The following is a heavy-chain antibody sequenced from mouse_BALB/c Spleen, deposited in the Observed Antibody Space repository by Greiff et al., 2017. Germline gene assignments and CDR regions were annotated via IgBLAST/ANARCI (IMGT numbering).Heavy chain of an antibody. D-gene: IGHD1-1*01. CDR3: ARDGGLLLGSFAY. J-gene: IGHJ3*01. V-gene: IGHV5-6-3*01. CDR1: GFTFSSYG. CDR2: INSNGGST. Sequence: DVHLVESGGGLVQPGGSLKLSCAASGFTFSSYGMSWVRQTPDKRLELVATINSNGGSTYYPDSVKGRFTISRDNAKNTLYLQMSSLKSEDTAMYYCARDGGLLLGSFAYWGQGTLVTVSA.